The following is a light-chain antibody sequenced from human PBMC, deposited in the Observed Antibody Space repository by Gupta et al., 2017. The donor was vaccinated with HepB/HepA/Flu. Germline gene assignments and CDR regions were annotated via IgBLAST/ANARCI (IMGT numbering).Light chain of an antibody. CDR3: CSYAGSYTFGV. CDR2: DVI. CDR1: SSDVGGYNF. V-gene: IGLV2-11*01. J-gene: IGLJ2*01. Sequence: QSALTQPRSVSGSPGQSVTISCTGTSSDVGGYNFVSWYQQHPGKAPKLIIYDVIKRPSGVPNRFSGSKSGNTASLTISGLQAEEEADYYCCSYAGSYTFGVFGGGTKLTVL.